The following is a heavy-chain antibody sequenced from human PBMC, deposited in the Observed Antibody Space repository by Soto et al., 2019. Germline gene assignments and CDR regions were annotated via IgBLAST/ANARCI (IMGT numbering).Heavy chain of an antibody. Sequence: EVQLLESAGGLEQPGGSLRLACAASGFTFSNYAMSWVRQPPGKGLEWVSTFTRNGNTYYADSVKGRFTISRDNSKNTLSLQMDSLRAEDTAVYYCAREFAPGSPNYDSWGLGTLVTVSS. J-gene: IGHJ4*02. V-gene: IGHV3-23*01. CDR3: AREFAPGSPNYDS. CDR2: FTRNGNT. CDR1: GFTFSNYA. D-gene: IGHD3-10*01.